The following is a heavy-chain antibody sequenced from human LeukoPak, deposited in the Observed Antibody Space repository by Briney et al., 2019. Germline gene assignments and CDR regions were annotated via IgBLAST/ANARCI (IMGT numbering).Heavy chain of an antibody. Sequence: GGSLRLSCAVSGFNFRDHWMDWVRQAPGKGLQWVGHIKNDGSETYYLDSLKGRFSISRDNTNNALYLQMNSLRAEDTAVYYCAKADDSSGYYYAGLDYWGQGTLVTVSS. V-gene: IGHV3-7*03. D-gene: IGHD3-22*01. J-gene: IGHJ4*02. CDR2: IKNDGSET. CDR3: AKADDSSGYYYAGLDY. CDR1: GFNFRDHW.